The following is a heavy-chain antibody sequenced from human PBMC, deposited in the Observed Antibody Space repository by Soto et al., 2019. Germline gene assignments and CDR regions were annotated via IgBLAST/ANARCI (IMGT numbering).Heavy chain of an antibody. D-gene: IGHD3-16*02. CDR2: ISYDGKNI. CDR3: ARDYGALPADRFSY. Sequence: PGGSLRLSCAASGFHLDSYAMNWVRQAPGKGHEWVATISYDGKNIYYADFVRGRFTISKDNSNNILYLRLSALTPEDTALYYCARDYGALPADRFSYWGQGTLVTVSS. J-gene: IGHJ1*01. CDR1: GFHLDSYA. V-gene: IGHV3-30*03.